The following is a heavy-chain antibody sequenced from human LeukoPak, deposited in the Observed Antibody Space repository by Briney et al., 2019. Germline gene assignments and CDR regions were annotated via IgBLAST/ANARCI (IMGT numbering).Heavy chain of an antibody. D-gene: IGHD3-16*01. Sequence: GGSLRLSCSASGFTLSSYAMHWVRQAPGKGLEYVSAISSNGGSTYYADSVKGRFTISRDNSKNTLYLQLNSLRAEDTAVYYCAASQDVGAYYFDYWGQGTLVTVSS. V-gene: IGHV3-64*04. CDR3: AASQDVGAYYFDY. J-gene: IGHJ4*02. CDR1: GFTLSSYA. CDR2: ISSNGGST.